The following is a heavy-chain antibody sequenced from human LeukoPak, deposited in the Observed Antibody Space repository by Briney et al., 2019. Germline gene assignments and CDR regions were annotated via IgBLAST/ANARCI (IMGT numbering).Heavy chain of an antibody. CDR1: GYTLTGYV. CDR2: MYLMRGNT. J-gene: IGHJ4*02. Sequence: GGSVRVSRMASGYTLTGYVINSVRPATGQGREWMGWMYLMRGNTGYVQKFRGRVTMTRDTSISTAYMELSSLRSEDTAVYYCARCHLLASCSGCSLYPGQDHGARGTLVPVSS. V-gene: IGHV1-8*01. D-gene: IGHD2-15*01. CDR3: ARCHLLASCSGCSLYPGQDH.